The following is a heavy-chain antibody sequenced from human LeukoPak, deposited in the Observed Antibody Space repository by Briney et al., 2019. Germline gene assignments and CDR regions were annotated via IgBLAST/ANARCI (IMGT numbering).Heavy chain of an antibody. CDR3: ARAPLISSPAAGDPNYYGMDV. CDR1: GYTFTGYY. J-gene: IGHJ6*02. D-gene: IGHD6-13*01. Sequence: ASVKVSCKASGYTFTGYYMHWVRQAPGQGLEWVGWINPNSGGTNYAQKFQGWVTMTRDTSISTAYMELSRLRSDDTAVYYCARAPLISSPAAGDPNYYGMDVWGQGTTVTVSS. CDR2: INPNSGGT. V-gene: IGHV1-2*04.